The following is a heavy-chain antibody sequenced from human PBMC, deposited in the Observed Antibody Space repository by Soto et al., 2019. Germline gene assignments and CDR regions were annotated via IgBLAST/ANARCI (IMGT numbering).Heavy chain of an antibody. CDR3: AREYSNSPEAFDY. CDR2: IYYTGST. Sequence: SETLSLTCTVSGGSVNSDFCYWSWIRQPPGKGLEWIGYIYYTGSTNYNPSLKSRVTISLDTSRNQFSLKLSSVTAADTAVFYCAREYSNSPEAFDYWGQGALVTVSS. CDR1: GGSVNSDFCY. V-gene: IGHV4-61*01. J-gene: IGHJ4*02. D-gene: IGHD6-6*01.